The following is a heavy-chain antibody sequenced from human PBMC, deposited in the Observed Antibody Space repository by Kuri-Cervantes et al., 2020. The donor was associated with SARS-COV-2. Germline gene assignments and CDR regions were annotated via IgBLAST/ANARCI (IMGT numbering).Heavy chain of an antibody. D-gene: IGHD6-13*01. CDR3: AKDLSRAAALTGAQVL. Sequence: GESLKISCAASGFTFSSYAMHWVRQAPGKGLEWVAVISYDGSNKYYADSVKGRFTISRDNSKNTLYLQMNSLRAEDTAVYYCAKDLSRAAALTGAQVLWGQGTLVTVSS. V-gene: IGHV3-30-3*01. CDR1: GFTFSSYA. CDR2: ISYDGSNK. J-gene: IGHJ4*02.